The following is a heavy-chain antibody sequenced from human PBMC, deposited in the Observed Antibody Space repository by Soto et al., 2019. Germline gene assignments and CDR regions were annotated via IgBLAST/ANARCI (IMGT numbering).Heavy chain of an antibody. CDR2: IDSAGTT. J-gene: IGHJ4*02. Sequence: EVQLVESGGGLVQPGGSLRLACAASGFSVSRSYMSWVRQAPGKGLEWLSVIDSAGTTHYADSVKGRFTISRDSSKNTLYLQMNSLRADDTAVYYCARDSVYYDSSAYYSYFDYWGQGTPVTVSP. V-gene: IGHV3-66*01. CDR1: GFSVSRSY. D-gene: IGHD3-22*01. CDR3: ARDSVYYDSSAYYSYFDY.